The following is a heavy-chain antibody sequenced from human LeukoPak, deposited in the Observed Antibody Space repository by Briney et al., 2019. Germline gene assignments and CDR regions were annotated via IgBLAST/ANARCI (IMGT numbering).Heavy chain of an antibody. Sequence: SETLSLTCAVSGGSISSSNWWSWVRQPPGKGLEWIGEIYHSGSTNYNPSLKSRVTISVDKSKNQFSLKLSSVTAADTAVYYCARPTRGYYYGSGSPFDYWGQGTLVTVSS. J-gene: IGHJ4*02. CDR1: GGSISSSNW. CDR2: IYHSGST. CDR3: ARPTRGYYYGSGSPFDY. D-gene: IGHD3-10*01. V-gene: IGHV4-4*02.